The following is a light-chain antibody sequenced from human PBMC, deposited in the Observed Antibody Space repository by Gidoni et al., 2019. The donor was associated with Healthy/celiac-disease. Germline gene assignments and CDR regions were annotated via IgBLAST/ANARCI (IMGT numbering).Light chain of an antibody. J-gene: IGLJ1*01. CDR1: SSDVGGYNY. Sequence: QSALPQPASVSGSPGQSLTISCPGTSSDVGGYNYVSWYQQHPGKAPKLMIYDVSNRPSGVSNRFSGSKSGNTASLTISGLQAEDEADYYCSSYTSSSTSVFGTGTKVTVL. CDR2: DVS. V-gene: IGLV2-14*03. CDR3: SSYTSSSTSV.